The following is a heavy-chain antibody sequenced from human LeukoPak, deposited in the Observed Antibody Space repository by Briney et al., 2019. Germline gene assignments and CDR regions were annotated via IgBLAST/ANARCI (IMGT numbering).Heavy chain of an antibody. CDR1: GFTFSSYW. V-gene: IGHV3-7*01. Sequence: PGGSLRLSCSASGFTFSSYWMSWVRQAPGKGLEWMANIKQDGSVQNYVDSVKGRFTISRDNAKDSLFLQLNNLRAEDTAVYFCARVGIMTYAFDIWGQGTKVTVSP. CDR3: ARVGIMTYAFDI. CDR2: IKQDGSVQ. D-gene: IGHD1-1*01. J-gene: IGHJ3*02.